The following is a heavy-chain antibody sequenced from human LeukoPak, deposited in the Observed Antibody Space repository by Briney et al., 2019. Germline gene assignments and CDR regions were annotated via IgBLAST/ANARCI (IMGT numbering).Heavy chain of an antibody. Sequence: GGSLRLSCAASGFTFSSYSMNWVRQAPGKGLEWVSSISSSSSYIYYADSVKGRFTISRDNAKNSLYLQMNSLRAEDTAVYYCAREVSCSGGSCYDRLDYWGQGTLVTVSS. V-gene: IGHV3-21*01. CDR2: ISSSSSYI. J-gene: IGHJ4*02. D-gene: IGHD2-15*01. CDR3: AREVSCSGGSCYDRLDY. CDR1: GFTFSSYS.